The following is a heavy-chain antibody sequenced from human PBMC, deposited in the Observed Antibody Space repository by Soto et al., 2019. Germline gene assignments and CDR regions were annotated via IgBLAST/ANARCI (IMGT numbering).Heavy chain of an antibody. V-gene: IGHV3-74*01. Sequence: GSLRLSCAASGFTFSRYWMHWVRQAPGKGLVWVSRIDSYGSATSQVDSVEGRFTISRDNAKNTLYLQMNSLRAEDTAVYYCARGWVEGLSRQPPTDYWGQGTLVTVSS. D-gene: IGHD3-3*01. CDR1: GFTFSRYW. CDR2: IDSYGSAT. J-gene: IGHJ4*02. CDR3: ARGWVEGLSRQPPTDY.